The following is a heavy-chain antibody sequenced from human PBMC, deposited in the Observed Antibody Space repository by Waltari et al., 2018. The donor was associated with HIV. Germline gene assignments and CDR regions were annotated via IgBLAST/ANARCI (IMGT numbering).Heavy chain of an antibody. D-gene: IGHD3-10*01. J-gene: IGHJ6*02. CDR3: ARMHRYYGSEQSRYFCFGVDV. CDR1: GFDVSTNY. CDR2: IYRNGNN. V-gene: IGHV3-53*01. Sequence: EVQLVESGGDLTQPGGSLRLSCVVSGFDVSTNYMSWVRPAPGKGLEMLSVIYRNGNNYNLQTRKGRYTIFRDNSKNTLHLQMNSLRADDTAVYNCARMHRYYGSEQSRYFCFGVDVWGQGTTVTVS.